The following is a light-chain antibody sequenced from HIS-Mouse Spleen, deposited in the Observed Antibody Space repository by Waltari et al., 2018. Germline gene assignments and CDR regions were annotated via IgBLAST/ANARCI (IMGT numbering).Light chain of an antibody. CDR1: SPNIGSNY. V-gene: IGLV1-47*01. J-gene: IGLJ3*02. Sequence: QSVLTQPPSASGTPGQRVTISFSGSSPNIGSNYVYWYQQLPGTAPKLLIYRNNQRPSGVPDRFSGSKSGTSASLAISGLRSEDEADYYCAAWDDSLSGPWVFGGGTKLTVL. CDR2: RNN. CDR3: AAWDDSLSGPWV.